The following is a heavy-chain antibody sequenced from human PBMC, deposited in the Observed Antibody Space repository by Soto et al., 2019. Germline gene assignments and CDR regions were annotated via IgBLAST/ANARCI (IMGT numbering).Heavy chain of an antibody. Sequence: QVQLQESGPSLVKPSQTLSLTCNVSGDSIISRNYYWTWIRQSPGKGLEWIGNIYYSGITNYNPSLKSRVSLSVGMSNNRFFLSLTSVTAADTAVYFCVRDSSGVTGTPGWGQGILVTVSS. D-gene: IGHD1-7*01. CDR3: VRDSSGVTGTPG. CDR2: IYYSGIT. J-gene: IGHJ4*02. CDR1: GDSIISRNYY. V-gene: IGHV4-30-4*01.